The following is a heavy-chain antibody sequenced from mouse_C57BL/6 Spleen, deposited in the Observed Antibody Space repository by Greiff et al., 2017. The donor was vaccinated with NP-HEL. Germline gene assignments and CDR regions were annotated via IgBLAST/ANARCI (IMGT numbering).Heavy chain of an antibody. V-gene: IGHV1-5*01. CDR3: TGIYYDYDGFAY. J-gene: IGHJ3*01. D-gene: IGHD2-4*01. CDR2: IYPGNSDT. Sequence: VQLQQSGTVLARPGASVKMSCKTSGYTFTSYWMHWVKQRPGQGLEWIGAIYPGNSDTSYNQKFKGKAKLTAVTSASTAYMELSSLTNEDSAVYYCTGIYYDYDGFAYWGQGTLVTVSA. CDR1: GYTFTSYW.